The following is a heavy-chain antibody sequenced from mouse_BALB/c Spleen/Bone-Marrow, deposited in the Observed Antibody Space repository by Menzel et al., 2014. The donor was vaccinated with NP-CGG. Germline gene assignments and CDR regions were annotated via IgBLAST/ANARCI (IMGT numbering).Heavy chain of an antibody. Sequence: EVQGVESGGGLVKPGGSLKLSCAASGFTFRSYALSWVRQSPVKRLEWVAEISSGGSYTYYLDTVTGRFTISSDNAKNTLCLERSSVKSEDTAMYYCASGDVYVAYWGQATLVTVSA. CDR2: ISSGGSYT. CDR1: GFTFRSYA. V-gene: IGHV5-9-4*01. D-gene: IGHD2-2*01. J-gene: IGHJ3*01. CDR3: ASGDVYVAY.